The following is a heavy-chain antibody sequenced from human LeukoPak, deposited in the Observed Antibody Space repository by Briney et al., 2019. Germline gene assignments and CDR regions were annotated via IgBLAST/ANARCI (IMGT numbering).Heavy chain of an antibody. CDR3: ARGSPAPVEAFDI. D-gene: IGHD1-26*01. CDR2: INPNSGGT. J-gene: IGHJ3*02. Sequence: ASVKVSCKASGYTFTGYYMHWVRQAPGQGLEWMGWINPNSGGTNYAQKLQGRVTMTTDTSTSTAYMELRSLRSDDTAVYYCARGSPAPVEAFDIWGQGTMVTVSS. CDR1: GYTFTGYY. V-gene: IGHV1-2*02.